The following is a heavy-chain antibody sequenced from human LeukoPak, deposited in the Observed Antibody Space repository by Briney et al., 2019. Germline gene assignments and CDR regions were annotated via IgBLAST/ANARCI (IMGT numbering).Heavy chain of an antibody. J-gene: IGHJ6*02. CDR3: ATVHCSGGSCYDGSYYGMDV. Sequence: GGSLRLSCAASGFNFIVYRMNWVRQAPGKGLEWLSYLGPSSTTIYYADSVKGRFTVSRDNAKNSLYLQMNSLRDEDTAAYYCATVHCSGGSCYDGSYYGMDVWGQGTTVTVSS. CDR1: GFNFIVYR. CDR2: LGPSSTTI. D-gene: IGHD2-15*01. V-gene: IGHV3-48*02.